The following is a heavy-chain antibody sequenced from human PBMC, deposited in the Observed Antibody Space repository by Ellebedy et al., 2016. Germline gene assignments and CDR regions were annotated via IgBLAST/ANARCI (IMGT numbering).Heavy chain of an antibody. Sequence: GESLKISXAASGFTFSSYGMHWVRQAPGTGLQWVANIKQDGSETFHVDSVKGRFSISRDNAKNSLFLQMNSLRVDDTAIYYCARLNWGRFAFDYWGHGTLVTVSS. J-gene: IGHJ4*01. CDR3: ARLNWGRFAFDY. D-gene: IGHD7-27*01. V-gene: IGHV3-7*01. CDR1: GFTFSSYG. CDR2: IKQDGSET.